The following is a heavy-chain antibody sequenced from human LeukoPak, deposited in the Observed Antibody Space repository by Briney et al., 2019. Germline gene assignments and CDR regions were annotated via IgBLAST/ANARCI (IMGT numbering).Heavy chain of an antibody. Sequence: QTGGSLRLSCAASGFTFSTYAMHWVRQAPGKGLEWVAVISYEGSNKYYADSVKGRFTVSRDNSKNTLYLQMNSLRAEDTAVYYCAKDQAYGTSWYGASWFDPWGQRTLVTVSS. J-gene: IGHJ5*02. CDR1: GFTFSTYA. CDR3: AKDQAYGTSWYGASWFDP. V-gene: IGHV3-30*04. CDR2: ISYEGSNK. D-gene: IGHD6-13*01.